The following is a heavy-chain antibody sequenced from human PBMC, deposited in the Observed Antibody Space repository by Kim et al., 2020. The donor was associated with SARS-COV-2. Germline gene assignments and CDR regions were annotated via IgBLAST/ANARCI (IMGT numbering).Heavy chain of an antibody. J-gene: IGHJ4*02. Sequence: GGSLRLSCAASGFTFSNAWMSWVRQAPGKGLEWVGRIKSKTDGGTTDYAAPVKGRFTISRDDSKNTLYLQMNSLKTEDTAVYYCTTDIVVVPAAMPSLGDYWGQGTLVTVSS. D-gene: IGHD2-2*01. CDR3: TTDIVVVPAAMPSLGDY. CDR1: GFTFSNAW. V-gene: IGHV3-15*01. CDR2: IKSKTDGGTT.